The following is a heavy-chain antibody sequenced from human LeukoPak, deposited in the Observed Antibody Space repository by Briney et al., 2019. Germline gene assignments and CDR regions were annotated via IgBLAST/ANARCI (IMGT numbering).Heavy chain of an antibody. CDR2: IYTSGST. J-gene: IGHJ5*02. Sequence: SETLSLTCTVSGGSISSYYWSWIRQPPGKGPEWIGYIYTSGSTNYNPSLKSRVTISVDTSKNQFSLKLSSVTAADTAVYYCARNAGSPPWSDWFDPWGQGTLVTVSS. CDR1: GGSISSYY. CDR3: ARNAGSPPWSDWFDP. V-gene: IGHV4-4*09. D-gene: IGHD3-10*01.